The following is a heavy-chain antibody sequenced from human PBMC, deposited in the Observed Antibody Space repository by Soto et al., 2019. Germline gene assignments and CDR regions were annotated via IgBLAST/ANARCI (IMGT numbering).Heavy chain of an antibody. CDR2: IYYSGST. V-gene: IGHV4-39*01. CDR3: ARYYYDSSGYRLPNYQEHFDY. D-gene: IGHD3-22*01. CDR1: GGSISSGGYY. J-gene: IGHJ4*02. Sequence: PSETLSLTCTVSGGSISSGGYYWSWLRQHPGKGLKWIGSIYYSGSTYYNPSLKSRVTISVDTSKNQFSLKLSSVTAADTAVYYCARYYYDSSGYRLPNYQEHFDYWGQGTLVTVSS.